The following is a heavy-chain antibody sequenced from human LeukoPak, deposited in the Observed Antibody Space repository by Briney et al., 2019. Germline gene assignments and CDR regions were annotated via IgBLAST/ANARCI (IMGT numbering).Heavy chain of an antibody. CDR3: ARDSSSWIYYFDY. V-gene: IGHV1-3*01. CDR1: GYTFTSYA. CDR2: INAGNGNT. J-gene: IGHJ4*02. D-gene: IGHD6-13*01. Sequence: ASVKVSCTASGYTFTSYAMHWVRQAPGQRLECMGWINAGNGNTKYSQKFQGRVTITRDTSASTAYMELSSLRSEDTAVYYCARDSSSWIYYFDYWGQGTLVTVSS.